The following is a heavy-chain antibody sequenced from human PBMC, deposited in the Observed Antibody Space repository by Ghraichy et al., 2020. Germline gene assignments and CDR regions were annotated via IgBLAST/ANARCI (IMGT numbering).Heavy chain of an antibody. CDR2: ISDTT. D-gene: IGHD2-15*01. Sequence: LSLTCATSGFTFSNFDMTWVRQAPGKGLEWVSTISDTTYYADSVKGRFTISRDNSEDTLYLEMSSLRAEDTAVYYCVGRSAPERHYFDSWGQGPLVTVSS. CDR3: VGRSAPERHYFDS. CDR1: GFTFSNFD. J-gene: IGHJ4*02. V-gene: IGHV3-23*01.